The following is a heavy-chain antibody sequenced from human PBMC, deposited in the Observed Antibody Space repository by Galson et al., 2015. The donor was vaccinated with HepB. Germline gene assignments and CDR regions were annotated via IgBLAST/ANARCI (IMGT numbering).Heavy chain of an antibody. V-gene: IGHV3-64D*06. J-gene: IGHJ3*02. CDR1: GFTFSSYA. Sequence: SLRLSCAASGFTFSSYAMHWVRQAPGKGLGYVSAISSNGGSTYYADSVKGRFTISRDNSKNTLYLQMSSPRAEDTAVYYCVKDPGPFYSSSWYDAFDIWGQGTMVTVSS. D-gene: IGHD6-13*01. CDR2: ISSNGGST. CDR3: VKDPGPFYSSSWYDAFDI.